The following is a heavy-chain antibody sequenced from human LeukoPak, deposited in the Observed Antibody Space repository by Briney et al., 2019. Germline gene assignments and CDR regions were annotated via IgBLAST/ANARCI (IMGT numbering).Heavy chain of an antibody. CDR1: GFTFSDSY. CDR3: AQTGCNNYFDS. V-gene: IGHV3-11*01. CDR2: ISSSGHTI. J-gene: IGHJ5*01. Sequence: GGSLRLSCAASGFTFSDSYMSWIRQAPGEGLDWLACISSSGHTIYYTESVRGRFTISRDNAKNSLYLQLNSLRPEDTAVYYCAQTGCNNYFDSWGQGTLVTVSS.